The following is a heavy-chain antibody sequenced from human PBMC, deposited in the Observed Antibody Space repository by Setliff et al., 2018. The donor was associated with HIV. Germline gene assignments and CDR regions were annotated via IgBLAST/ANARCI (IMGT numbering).Heavy chain of an antibody. CDR3: ARDLSYDYDRSSDTFDY. CDR1: GFSFSRYG. CDR2: IWKDGSKI. Sequence: GGSLRLSCAVSGFSFSRYGMHWVRQAPGRGLEWVAVIWKDGSKIYYADSVKGRFTISRDNSKNTMNLQMNSLRAEDTAVYYCARDLSYDYDRSSDTFDYWGQGTLVTVSS. V-gene: IGHV3-33*08. J-gene: IGHJ4*02. D-gene: IGHD3-22*01.